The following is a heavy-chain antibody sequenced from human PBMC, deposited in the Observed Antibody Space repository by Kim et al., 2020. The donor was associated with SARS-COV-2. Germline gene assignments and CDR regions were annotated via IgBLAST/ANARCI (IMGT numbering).Heavy chain of an antibody. J-gene: IGHJ4*02. V-gene: IGHV3-21*01. Sequence: GGSLRLSCAASGFTFSSYSMNWVRQAPGKGLEWVSSISSSSSYIYYADSVKGRFTISRDNAKNSLYLQMNSLRAEDTAVYYCARDDSGTYYDFWSGYWAYYFDYWGQGTLVTVSS. D-gene: IGHD3-3*01. CDR2: ISSSSSYI. CDR1: GFTFSSYS. CDR3: ARDDSGTYYDFWSGYWAYYFDY.